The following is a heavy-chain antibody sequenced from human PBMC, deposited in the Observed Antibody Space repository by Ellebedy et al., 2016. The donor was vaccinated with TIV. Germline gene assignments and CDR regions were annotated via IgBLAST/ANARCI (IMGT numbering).Heavy chain of an antibody. J-gene: IGHJ4*02. CDR3: AKDTGREAYGLFDY. V-gene: IGHV3-23*01. Sequence: GGSLRLXCEVSGLTFRNYAMTWVRQAPGKGLEWLCIISSGGTATYFADSVKGRFSISRDDSENTLYLQMNGLRAEDTARYYCAKDTGREAYGLFDYWGQGTLVSVSS. D-gene: IGHD2-21*01. CDR1: GLTFRNYA. CDR2: ISSGGTAT.